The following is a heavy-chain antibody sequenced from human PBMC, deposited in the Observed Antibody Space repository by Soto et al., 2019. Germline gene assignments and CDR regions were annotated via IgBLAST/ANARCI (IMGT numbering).Heavy chain of an antibody. D-gene: IGHD5-18*01. Sequence: QVQLVQSGAEVKKPGSSVKVSCKASGGAFSSYAISWVRQAPGQGLELMGGNLPLFNMSNYAQKFQGRVTITADEPTSTAYMDLSTLTPEDTAVYYCARRRLGYGSWSFDRWGRGTLITVSS. CDR2: NLPLFNMS. CDR1: GGAFSSYA. V-gene: IGHV1-69*01. J-gene: IGHJ2*01. CDR3: ARRRLGYGSWSFDR.